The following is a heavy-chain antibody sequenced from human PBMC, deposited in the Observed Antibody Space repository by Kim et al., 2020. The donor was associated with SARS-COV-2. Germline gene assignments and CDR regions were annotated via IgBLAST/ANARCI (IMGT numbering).Heavy chain of an antibody. CDR3: ARVYFINWFDP. CDR2: IYSDGST. Sequence: GGSLRLSCAASGLIVSGNYMSWVRQAPGKGLEWVSVIYSDGSTSYIDSVKGRFTISRDNSKNTLYLQMNSLRAEHTAVYYCARVYFINWFDPWGQGTLVTVSA. J-gene: IGHJ5*02. CDR1: GLIVSGNY. D-gene: IGHD1-26*01. V-gene: IGHV3-66*01.